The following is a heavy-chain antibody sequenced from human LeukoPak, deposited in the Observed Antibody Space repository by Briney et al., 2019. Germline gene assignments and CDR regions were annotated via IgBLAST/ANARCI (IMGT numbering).Heavy chain of an antibody. CDR2: IYPGDSTT. CDR3: ARREWFGESLDY. Sequence: GESLKISCKGSGYSFTNYWIGWVRQMPGKGLEWMGIIYPGDSTTTYSPSFQGQITISADKSISTAYLQWSSLKASDTAMYYCARREWFGESLDYWGQGTLVTVSS. CDR1: GYSFTNYW. V-gene: IGHV5-51*01. J-gene: IGHJ4*02. D-gene: IGHD3-10*01.